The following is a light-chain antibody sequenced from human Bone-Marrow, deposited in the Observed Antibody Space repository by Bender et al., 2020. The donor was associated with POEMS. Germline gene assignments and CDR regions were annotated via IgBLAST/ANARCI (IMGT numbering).Light chain of an antibody. V-gene: IGLV3-1*01. Sequence: SYEVTQPPSVSVSPGQTASITCSGDDLGDKYVAWYQQKPGQSPVLVIYQDTKRPSGIPERFSGSKSGNTATLTISGTQAMDEADYYWQAWDTYCGIFGGGTKLTVL. CDR1: DLGDKY. CDR3: QAWDTYCGI. CDR2: QDT. J-gene: IGLJ2*01.